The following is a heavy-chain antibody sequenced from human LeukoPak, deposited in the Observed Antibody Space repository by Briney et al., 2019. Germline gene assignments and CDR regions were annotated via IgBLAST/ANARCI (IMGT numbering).Heavy chain of an antibody. CDR1: GGSISSYY. CDR3: ARDRKAGAAAGTFDY. V-gene: IGHV4-59*01. J-gene: IGHJ4*02. CDR2: IYYSGST. D-gene: IGHD6-13*01. Sequence: SETLSLTCTVSGGSISSYYWSWIRQPPGKGLEWLGYIYYSGSTNYNPSLKSRVTISVDTSKNQFSLKLSSVTAADTAVYYCARDRKAGAAAGTFDYWGQGTLVTVSS.